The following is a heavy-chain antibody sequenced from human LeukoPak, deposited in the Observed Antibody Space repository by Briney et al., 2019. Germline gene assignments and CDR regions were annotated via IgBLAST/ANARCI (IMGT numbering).Heavy chain of an antibody. Sequence: GASVKVSCKASGYTFTNYDINWVRQATGQGLEWMGWMNTNSGNTGYAQKFQGRVTMTRNTSISTAYMELSSLRSEDTAVYYCARGLGRTAMVTRGGVRFDYWGQGTLVTVSS. V-gene: IGHV1-8*01. CDR3: ARGLGRTAMVTRGGVRFDY. D-gene: IGHD5-18*01. J-gene: IGHJ4*02. CDR2: MNTNSGNT. CDR1: GYTFTNYD.